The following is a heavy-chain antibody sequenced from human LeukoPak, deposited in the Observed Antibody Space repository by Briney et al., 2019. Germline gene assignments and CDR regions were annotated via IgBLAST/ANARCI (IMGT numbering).Heavy chain of an antibody. CDR1: GFAFDEHA. V-gene: IGHV3-20*04. CDR2: INWGGGST. D-gene: IGHD2-2*01. Sequence: GGSLRLSCTASGFAFDEHAMSWVRQVPGKGLEWASGINWGGGSTGYADPLRGRFTISRDNAKNSLYFQMDSLRAEDTALYYCARAPITSPFYFDYWGQGTLATVSS. CDR3: ARAPITSPFYFDY. J-gene: IGHJ4*02.